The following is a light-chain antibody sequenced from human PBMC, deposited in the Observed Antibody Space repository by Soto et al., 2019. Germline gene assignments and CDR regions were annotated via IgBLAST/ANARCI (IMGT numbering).Light chain of an antibody. J-gene: IGLJ1*01. CDR1: YIGAKS. V-gene: IGLV3-9*01. Sequence: SYELTQPPSVSVALGQTATITSGGDYIGAKSVRWYQQKPGQAPVLVIVRDVNRPSGIPERFSGSESGNTATLTITRDQVEDEAQYFCKVWDSGTGVFGPGTTLTVL. CDR2: RDV. CDR3: KVWDSGTGV.